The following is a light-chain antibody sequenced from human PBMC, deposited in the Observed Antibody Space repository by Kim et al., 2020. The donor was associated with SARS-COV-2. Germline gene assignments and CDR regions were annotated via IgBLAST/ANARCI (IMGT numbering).Light chain of an antibody. J-gene: IGLJ1*01. CDR2: QDT. CDR1: KLGDKY. Sequence: SYELTQPPSVSVSPGQTATITCSGDKLGDKYACWYQQKAGQSPVLVIYQDTKRPSGIPERFSGSNSGNTATLTISGTQALDEADYYCQAWDSSTAVFGTG. CDR3: QAWDSSTAV. V-gene: IGLV3-1*01.